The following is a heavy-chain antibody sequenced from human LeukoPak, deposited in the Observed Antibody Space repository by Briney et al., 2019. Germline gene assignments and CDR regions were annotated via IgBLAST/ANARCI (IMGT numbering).Heavy chain of an antibody. V-gene: IGHV3-48*04. CDR3: ARRDFWSQGAFDP. Sequence: GGSLRLSCAASGFTFKTYSMSWVRQAPGKGLEWVSYISSSSSTIYYADSVKGRFTISRDNAKNSLYLQMNSLRAEDTAVYYCARRDFWSQGAFDPWGQGTLVTVSS. D-gene: IGHD3-3*01. CDR1: GFTFKTYS. J-gene: IGHJ5*02. CDR2: ISSSSSTI.